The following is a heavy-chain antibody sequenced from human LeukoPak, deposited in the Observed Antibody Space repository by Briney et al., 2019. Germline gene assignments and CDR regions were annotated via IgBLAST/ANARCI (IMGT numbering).Heavy chain of an antibody. CDR1: GFTFDDYG. CDR3: ARGDDSYYYYMDV. J-gene: IGHJ6*03. V-gene: IGHV3-20*04. CDR2: INWNGGST. D-gene: IGHD1-1*01. Sequence: GGSLRLSCAASGFTFDDYGMGWVRQAPGKGLEWVSGINWNGGSTGYADSVKGRFTISRDNAKNSLYLQMNSLRAEDTALYYCARGDDSYYYYMDVWGKGTTVTVSS.